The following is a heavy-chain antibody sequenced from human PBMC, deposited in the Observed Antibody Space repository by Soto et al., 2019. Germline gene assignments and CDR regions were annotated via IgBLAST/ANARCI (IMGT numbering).Heavy chain of an antibody. CDR3: AKGDNLGPKTGYAFDP. CDR1: GDSVSSNTSS. CDR2: TYFRSKWYN. J-gene: IGHJ5*02. D-gene: IGHD5-12*01. V-gene: IGHV6-1*01. Sequence: SQSLSLTCAISGDSVSSNTSSWNWIRQSPSRGLEWLGRTYFRSKWYNDYAVSVKSRIIINPDTSNNQFSLQLNSVTPEDTAVYFCAKGDNLGPKTGYAFDPWGQGIMVTVSS.